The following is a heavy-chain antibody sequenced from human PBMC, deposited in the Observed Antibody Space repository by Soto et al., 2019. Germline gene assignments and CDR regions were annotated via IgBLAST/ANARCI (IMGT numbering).Heavy chain of an antibody. CDR1: GGSISSSNW. J-gene: IGHJ4*02. Sequence: PSETLSLTCAVSGGSISSSNWWSWVRQPPGKGLEWIGEIYHSGSTNYNPSLKSRVTISVDKSKNKFSLKLSSVTAADTAVYYCARDAGYDWNYSSGYFDYWGQGTLVTVSS. D-gene: IGHD1-7*01. CDR2: IYHSGST. V-gene: IGHV4-4*02. CDR3: ARDAGYDWNYSSGYFDY.